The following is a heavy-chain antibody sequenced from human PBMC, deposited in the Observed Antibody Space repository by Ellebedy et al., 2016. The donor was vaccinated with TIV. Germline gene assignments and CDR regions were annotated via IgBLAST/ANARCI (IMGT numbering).Heavy chain of an antibody. CDR3: VRDKYNMNRFDS. CDR1: GFTLSSYW. Sequence: PGGSLRLSCAASGFTLSSYWMNWFRQAPGKGLEWVANIKPDSIEINHADSVEGRLTISRDNAKNSLYLQMNNLRAEDSAVYYCVRDKYNMNRFDSWGQGTLVTVSS. D-gene: IGHD1-14*01. J-gene: IGHJ5*01. CDR2: IKPDSIEI. V-gene: IGHV3-7*01.